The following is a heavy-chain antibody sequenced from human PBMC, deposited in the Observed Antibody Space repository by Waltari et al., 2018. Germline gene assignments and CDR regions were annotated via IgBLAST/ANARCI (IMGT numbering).Heavy chain of an antibody. CDR2: ISSNGNTK. Sequence: QEQLVESGGGVVTPGQYMTHSGAATGFTCKTYSLHWVRQAPGRGLQWVAVISSNGNTKYYADAVKGRFTISRDNSRNILHLQMNSLRPEDTAVYFCARVWRDFFYYSMDVWGQGTTVTVSS. CDR3: ARVWRDFFYYSMDV. V-gene: IGHV3-30*16. CDR1: GFTCKTYS. J-gene: IGHJ6*03.